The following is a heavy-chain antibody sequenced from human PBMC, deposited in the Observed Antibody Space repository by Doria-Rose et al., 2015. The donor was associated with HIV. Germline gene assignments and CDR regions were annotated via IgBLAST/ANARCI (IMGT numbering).Heavy chain of an antibody. V-gene: IGHV2-26*01. J-gene: IGHJ4*02. CDR3: ARIKSSRWYHKYYFDF. D-gene: IGHD6-13*01. CDR2: IFSDDER. CDR1: GVSLSSPGMG. Sequence: SGPVLVKPTETLTLTCTVSGVSLSSPGMGVSWIRQPPGKALEWLANIFSDDERSYNTSLNSRLTITRATAKSHVVLTMTDMDLVDTATYYCARIKSSRWYHKYYFDFWGQGTLVIVSA.